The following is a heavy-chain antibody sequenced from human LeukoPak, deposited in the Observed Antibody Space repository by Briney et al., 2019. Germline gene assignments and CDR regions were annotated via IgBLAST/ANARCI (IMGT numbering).Heavy chain of an antibody. D-gene: IGHD5-24*01. V-gene: IGHV4-39*01. Sequence: TSETLSLTCTVSGGSISSSRYYWGWIRQPPGKGLEWIATIYYTGDTHYNPSLKSRVTISVDTSKNQFSLKLSSVTAADTAVYYCASPREITTIYDAFNIWGQGTMVTVSS. CDR2: IYYTGDT. CDR1: GGSISSSRYY. CDR3: ASPREITTIYDAFNI. J-gene: IGHJ3*02.